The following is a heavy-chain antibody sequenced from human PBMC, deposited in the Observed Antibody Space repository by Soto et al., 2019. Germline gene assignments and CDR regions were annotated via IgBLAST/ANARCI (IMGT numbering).Heavy chain of an antibody. CDR3: ARRQWLDVAFDI. D-gene: IGHD6-19*01. CDR1: GFTFSSYG. V-gene: IGHV3-33*01. Sequence: GGSLRLSCAASGFTFSSYGMHWVRQAPGKGLEWVAVIWYDGSNKYYADSVKGRFTISRDNAKNTLYLQMNSLRAEDTAVYYCARRQWLDVAFDIWGQGTMVTVSS. J-gene: IGHJ3*02. CDR2: IWYDGSNK.